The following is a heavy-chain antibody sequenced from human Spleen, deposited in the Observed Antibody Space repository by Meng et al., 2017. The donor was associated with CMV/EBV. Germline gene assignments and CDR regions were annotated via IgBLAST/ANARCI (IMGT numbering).Heavy chain of an antibody. Sequence: SETLSLTCTVSGYSISSGYYWGWIRQPPGKGLEWIGSIYHSGSTYYNPSLKSRVTMSVDTSKNQFSLKLNSVTAADTAVYYCARRLDAGADYWGQGTLVTVSS. CDR3: ARRLDAGADY. CDR1: GYSISSGYY. CDR2: IYHSGST. V-gene: IGHV4-38-2*02. J-gene: IGHJ4*02. D-gene: IGHD2-8*02.